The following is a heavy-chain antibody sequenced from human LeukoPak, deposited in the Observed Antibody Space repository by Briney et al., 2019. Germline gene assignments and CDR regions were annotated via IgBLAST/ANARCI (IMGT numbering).Heavy chain of an antibody. CDR2: VTGSGSAT. V-gene: IGHV3-23*01. J-gene: IGHJ4*02. CDR3: AKRFGESYGHFDY. Sequence: GGSLRLSCAASGFTFSSFAMSWVRQAPGKGLEWVSAVTGSGSATDYADFVKGRFTISRDNSKYTLYLQMNRLRAEDTAVYYCAKRFGESYGHFDYWGQGTLVTVSS. CDR1: GFTFSSFA. D-gene: IGHD1-26*01.